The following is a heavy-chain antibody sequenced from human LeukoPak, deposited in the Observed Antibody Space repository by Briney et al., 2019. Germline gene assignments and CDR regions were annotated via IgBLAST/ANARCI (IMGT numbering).Heavy chain of an antibody. CDR3: AKDREGVGGPDFDY. CDR2: INTDGSST. J-gene: IGHJ4*02. CDR1: GFTFSSYW. D-gene: IGHD2-15*01. V-gene: IGHV3-74*01. Sequence: GGSLRLSCAASGFTFSSYWMHWVRQAPGKGLVWVSRINTDGSSTSYADSVKGRFTISRDNAKNTLYLQMNSLRAEDTAVYYCAKDREGVGGPDFDYWGQGTLVTVSS.